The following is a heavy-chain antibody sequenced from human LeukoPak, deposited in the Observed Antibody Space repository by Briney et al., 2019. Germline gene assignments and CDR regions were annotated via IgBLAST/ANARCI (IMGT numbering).Heavy chain of an antibody. CDR2: INPNSGGT. Sequence: ASVKVSCKASGYTFTGYYMHWVRQAPGQGLDWMEWINPNSGGTNYAQKFHGRVTITRDTSISTAYMELSRLRSDDTAVYYCARALITVTTYYYYMDVWGKGTTVTVSS. V-gene: IGHV1-2*02. J-gene: IGHJ6*03. CDR1: GYTFTGYY. D-gene: IGHD4-17*01. CDR3: ARALITVTTYYYYMDV.